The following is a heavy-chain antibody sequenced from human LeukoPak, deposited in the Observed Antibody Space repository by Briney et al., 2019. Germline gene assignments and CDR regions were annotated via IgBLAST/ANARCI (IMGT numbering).Heavy chain of an antibody. Sequence: PGGSLRLSCAASGFTLSSGSWMHWVRQVPGKGLVWVSRFRSDGSSTTYADSVKGRFTISRDNAKNTLYLQMNSLRDDDTAVYYCVKSDWFDPWGQGTLVTVSS. CDR3: VKSDWFDP. V-gene: IGHV3-74*01. CDR1: GFTLSSGSW. J-gene: IGHJ5*02. CDR2: FRSDGSST.